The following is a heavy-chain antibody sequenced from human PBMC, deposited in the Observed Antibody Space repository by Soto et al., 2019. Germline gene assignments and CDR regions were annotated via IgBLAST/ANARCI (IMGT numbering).Heavy chain of an antibody. V-gene: IGHV3-9*01. D-gene: IGHD6-19*01. CDR2: ISWNSGSI. J-gene: IGHJ5*02. Sequence: EVQLVESGGGLVQPGRSLRLSCAASGFTFDDYAMHWVRQAPGKGLEWVSGISWNSGSIGYADSVKGRFTISRDNAKNSLYLQMNSLRAEDTALYYCAKEAEYSSDWYPNWFDPWGQGTLVTVSS. CDR3: AKEAEYSSDWYPNWFDP. CDR1: GFTFDDYA.